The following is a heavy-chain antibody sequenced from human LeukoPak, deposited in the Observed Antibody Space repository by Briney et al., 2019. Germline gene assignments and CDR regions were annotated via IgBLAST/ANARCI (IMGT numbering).Heavy chain of an antibody. D-gene: IGHD1-1*01. CDR1: GFTFSSYS. J-gene: IGHJ5*02. V-gene: IGHV3-48*02. CDR3: ARLGLEVGGPNWFDP. CDR2: ISSSSSTI. Sequence: GGSLRLSCAASGFTFSSYSMNWVRQAPGKGLEWVSYISSSSSTIYYADSVKGRFTISRDNAKNSLYLQMNSLRDEDTAVYYCARLGLEVGGPNWFDPWGQGTLVTVSS.